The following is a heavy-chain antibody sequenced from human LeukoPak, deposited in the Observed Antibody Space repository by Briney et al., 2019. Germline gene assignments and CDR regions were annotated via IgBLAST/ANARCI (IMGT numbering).Heavy chain of an antibody. Sequence: GGSLRLSCAASGFTFSSYWMSWVRQAPGKGLEWVANIEQVGSEIYYVDSVKGRFTISRDNAKNSLYLQMNSLRPEDTAVYSCAREEGVGPTQFDYWGQGALVNVSS. CDR1: GFTFSSYW. J-gene: IGHJ4*02. CDR3: AREEGVGPTQFDY. D-gene: IGHD1-26*01. V-gene: IGHV3-7*01. CDR2: IEQVGSEI.